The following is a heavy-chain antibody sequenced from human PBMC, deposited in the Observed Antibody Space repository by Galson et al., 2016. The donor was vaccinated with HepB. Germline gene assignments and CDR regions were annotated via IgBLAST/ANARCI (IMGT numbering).Heavy chain of an antibody. D-gene: IGHD2-8*01. V-gene: IGHV1-3*01. J-gene: IGHJ4*02. CDR3: ARSGFCTKGVCYDGGRFDY. Sequence: SVKVSCKASGYTFSNYDIHWVRQAPGQRLEWMGLINAGKGNTKYSQKFQGRVTITRNKSASTAYMELSSLGSEDTAVYYCARSGFCTKGVCYDGGRFDYWGQGTLVTVSS. CDR2: INAGKGNT. CDR1: GYTFSNYD.